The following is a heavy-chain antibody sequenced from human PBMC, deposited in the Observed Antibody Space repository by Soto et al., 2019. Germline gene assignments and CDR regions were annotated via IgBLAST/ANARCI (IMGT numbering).Heavy chain of an antibody. J-gene: IGHJ5*02. CDR3: ARGARKYNWFDR. Sequence: GGSLRLSGAAAGFTFSSYWMHWVRQAPGKGLVWVSRINRDVSSTSYADSVNGRFNISRDNAKNTLYLQMNSLRAEDTAVYYCARGARKYNWFDRWGQGTLVTVSS. CDR1: GFTFSSYW. V-gene: IGHV3-74*01. CDR2: INRDVSST. D-gene: IGHD3-16*01.